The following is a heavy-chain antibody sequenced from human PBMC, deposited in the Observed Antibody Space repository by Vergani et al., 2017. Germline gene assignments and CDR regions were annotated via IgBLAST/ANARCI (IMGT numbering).Heavy chain of an antibody. V-gene: IGHV4-39*01. J-gene: IGHJ4*02. Sequence: QVQLQESGPGLVKPSETLSLTCTVSGDSVISTDYHWGWIRQPPGKGLEWIGSMDYSGSTSYNPSLEIRISISFETPKNQFSLRRTSVTAADTAVYYCASKRGACRAAYCHSYDFWGPGTLVGVSS. CDR3: ASKRGACRAAYCHSYDF. CDR2: MDYSGST. CDR1: GDSVISTDYH. D-gene: IGHD2-15*01.